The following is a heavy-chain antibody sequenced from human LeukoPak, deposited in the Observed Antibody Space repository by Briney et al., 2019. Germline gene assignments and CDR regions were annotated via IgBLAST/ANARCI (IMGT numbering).Heavy chain of an antibody. CDR3: ARDLPGPVAGIDAFDV. Sequence: PGGSLRLSCAASGFTFSTYAMSWVRQAPGKGLEWVSGISGSGGTIYYGDSVKGRVTISRENSKNTLYLQMNSLGAEDTAVYYCARDLPGPVAGIDAFDVWGQGTMVTVSS. D-gene: IGHD6-19*01. V-gene: IGHV3-23*01. J-gene: IGHJ3*01. CDR2: ISGSGGTI. CDR1: GFTFSTYA.